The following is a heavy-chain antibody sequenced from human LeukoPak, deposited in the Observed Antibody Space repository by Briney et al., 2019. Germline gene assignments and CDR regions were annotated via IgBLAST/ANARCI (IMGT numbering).Heavy chain of an antibody. CDR2: INPSGGST. J-gene: IGHJ6*03. D-gene: IGHD6-13*01. V-gene: IGHV1-46*01. CDR1: GYTFTSYY. CDR3: ARDLYSSSWYAYYYYYYMDV. Sequence: ASVKVSCKASGYTFTSYYMHWVRQAPGQGLEWMGIINPSGGSTSYAQKFQGRVTITRDMSTSTVYMELSSLRSEDTAVYYCARDLYSSSWYAYYYYYYMDVWGKGTTVTVSS.